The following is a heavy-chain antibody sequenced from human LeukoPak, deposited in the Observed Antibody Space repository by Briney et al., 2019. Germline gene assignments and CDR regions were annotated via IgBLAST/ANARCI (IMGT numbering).Heavy chain of an antibody. CDR3: ARACVTFGGRNWFDP. V-gene: IGHV4-34*01. Sequence: SETLSLTCAVYGGSFSGCYWSWIRQPPGKGLEWIGEINHSGSTNYNPSLKSRVTISVDTSKNQFSLKLSSVTAADTAVYYCARACVTFGGRNWFDPWGQGTLVTVSS. CDR1: GGSFSGCY. J-gene: IGHJ5*02. CDR2: INHSGST. D-gene: IGHD3-16*01.